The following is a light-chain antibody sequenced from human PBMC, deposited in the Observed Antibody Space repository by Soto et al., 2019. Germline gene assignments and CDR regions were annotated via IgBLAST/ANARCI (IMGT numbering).Light chain of an antibody. CDR3: AAWDDSLSAFVV. Sequence: QPVLTQPPSTSGTPGQRVTMSCSGSSSNIGTNSVKWYQQLPGTAPKLLIYRNNQRPSGVPDRFSGSKSGTSASLAISGLQSDDEADYYCAAWDDSLSAFVVFGGGTQLTVL. V-gene: IGLV1-44*01. CDR2: RNN. J-gene: IGLJ2*01. CDR1: SSNIGTNS.